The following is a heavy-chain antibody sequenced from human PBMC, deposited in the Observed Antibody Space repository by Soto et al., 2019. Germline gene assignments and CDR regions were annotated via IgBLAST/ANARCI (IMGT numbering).Heavy chain of an antibody. J-gene: IGHJ5*02. CDR1: GGTFSSFA. Sequence: QVQLVQSGAEVKKPGSSVKVSCKASGGTFSSFAISWLRQAPGQGLGWMGGIIPIFGTANYAQKFQGRVTITADESTSTAYMELSSLRSEDTAVYYCARSNSSGWYIGGWFDPWGQGTLVTVSS. CDR3: ARSNSSGWYIGGWFDP. D-gene: IGHD6-19*01. CDR2: IIPIFGTA. V-gene: IGHV1-69*01.